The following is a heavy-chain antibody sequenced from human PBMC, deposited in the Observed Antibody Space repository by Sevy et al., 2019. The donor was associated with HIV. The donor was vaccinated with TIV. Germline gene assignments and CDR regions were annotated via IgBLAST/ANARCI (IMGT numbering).Heavy chain of an antibody. D-gene: IGHD6-19*01. CDR1: GFTVSDNY. J-gene: IGHJ4*02. CDR2: IYSDGST. V-gene: IGHV3-53*01. CDR3: ARGEQWLSFNY. Sequence: GGSLRLSCAASGFTVSDNYMSWVRQAPGKGLEWVSVIYSDGSTYYADSVKGRFSISRDNSKNTLYLQMNSLRVEDTAIYYCARGEQWLSFNYWGQGTLVTVSS.